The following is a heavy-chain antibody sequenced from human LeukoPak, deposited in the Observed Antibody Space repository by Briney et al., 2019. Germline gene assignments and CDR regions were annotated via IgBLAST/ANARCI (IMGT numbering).Heavy chain of an antibody. CDR2: IIPIFGTA. V-gene: IGHV1-69*06. CDR3: ARTEGYCSGGSCYSDLGY. Sequence: SVKVSCKTSGGTFSSYAISWVRQAPGQGLEWMGGIIPIFGTANYAQKFQGRVTITADKSTSTAYMELSSLRSEDTAVYYCARTEGYCSGGSCYSDLGYWGQGTLVTVSS. J-gene: IGHJ4*02. CDR1: GGTFSSYA. D-gene: IGHD2-15*01.